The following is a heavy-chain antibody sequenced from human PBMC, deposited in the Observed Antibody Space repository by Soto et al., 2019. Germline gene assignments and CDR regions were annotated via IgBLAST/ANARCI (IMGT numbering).Heavy chain of an antibody. CDR1: GFSLSTSGMC. V-gene: IGHV2-70*01. D-gene: IGHD3-10*01. CDR3: ARGVGDLLWKARPYYFDY. Sequence: VSGPTLVNPTQTLTLTCTFSGFSLSTSGMCVSWIRQPPGKALEWLALIDWDDDKYYSTSLKTRLTISKDTSKNQVVLTMTNMDPVDTATYYCARGVGDLLWKARPYYFDYWGQGTLVTVSS. CDR2: IDWDDDK. J-gene: IGHJ4*02.